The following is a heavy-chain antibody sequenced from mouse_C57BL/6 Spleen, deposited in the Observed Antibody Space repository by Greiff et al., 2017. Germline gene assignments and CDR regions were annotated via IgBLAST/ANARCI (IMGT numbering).Heavy chain of an antibody. Sequence: QVQLKQPGAELVKPGASVKMSCKASGYTFTSYWITWVKQRPGQGLEWIGDIYPGSGSTNYNEKFKSKATLTVDTSSSTAYMQLSSLTSEDSAVYYCARGYYDYDERDFYYAMDYWGQGTSVTVSS. CDR3: ARGYYDYDERDFYYAMDY. V-gene: IGHV1-55*01. CDR2: IYPGSGST. J-gene: IGHJ4*01. D-gene: IGHD2-4*01. CDR1: GYTFTSYW.